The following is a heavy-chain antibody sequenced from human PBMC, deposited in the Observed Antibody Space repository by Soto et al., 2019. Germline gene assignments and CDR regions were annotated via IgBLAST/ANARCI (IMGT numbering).Heavy chain of an antibody. D-gene: IGHD4-4*01. Sequence: EVQLVESGGGLVQPGGSLRLSCAASGFTFSSYWMHWVRQAPGEGLMWVSRFNPDGSTTSYADSVKGRFTISRDNAKNTLYLQMNSLRVEDTAVYYCARVPTTVTTPGMDVWGQGTTVTVSS. V-gene: IGHV3-74*01. J-gene: IGHJ6*02. CDR2: FNPDGSTT. CDR1: GFTFSSYW. CDR3: ARVPTTVTTPGMDV.